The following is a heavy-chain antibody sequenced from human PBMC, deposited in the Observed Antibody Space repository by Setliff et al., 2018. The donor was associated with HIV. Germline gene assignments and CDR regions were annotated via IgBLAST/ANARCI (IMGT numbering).Heavy chain of an antibody. V-gene: IGHV3-48*03. D-gene: IGHD3-22*01. CDR3: ARPNYYDSSGSFDY. CDR2: ISSSGTTI. J-gene: IGHJ4*02. CDR1: GFTFSNYE. Sequence: GGSLRLSCAASGFTFSNYEMNWVRQAPGKGLEWVSYISSSGTTIYYADSVKGRFIISRDNAKNSLYLQMNSLRAEDTAVYYCARPNYYDSSGSFDYWGQGTLVTVSS.